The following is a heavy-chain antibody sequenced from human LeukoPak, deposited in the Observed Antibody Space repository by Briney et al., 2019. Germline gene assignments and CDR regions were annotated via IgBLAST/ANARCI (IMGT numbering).Heavy chain of an antibody. CDR2: INPNSGGT. CDR1: GYTFTVYY. J-gene: IGHJ5*02. Sequence: ASVTVSFTASGYTFTVYYMHWVRQAPGQGLEWMGWINPNSGGTNYAQKFQGRVTMTRDTSISTAYMELSRLRSDDTAVYYCARVRAITGTTPQFDPWGQGTLVTVSS. V-gene: IGHV1-2*02. D-gene: IGHD1-20*01. CDR3: ARVRAITGTTPQFDP.